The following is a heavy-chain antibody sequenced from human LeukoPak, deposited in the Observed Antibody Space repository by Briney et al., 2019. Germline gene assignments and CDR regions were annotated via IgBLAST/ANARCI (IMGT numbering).Heavy chain of an antibody. CDR3: AREYYGDSSGYFDL. CDR1: GGTFSSYA. Sequence: GASVKVSGKAAGGTFSSYAISWVRQAPGQGLEWMGGMIPIFGTANYAQKFQGRVTITEDDSTRTAHMELGRLRSADTAVYYCAREYYGDSSGYFDLWGRGTLVTVSS. D-gene: IGHD4-17*01. CDR2: MIPIFGTA. V-gene: IGHV1-69*13. J-gene: IGHJ2*01.